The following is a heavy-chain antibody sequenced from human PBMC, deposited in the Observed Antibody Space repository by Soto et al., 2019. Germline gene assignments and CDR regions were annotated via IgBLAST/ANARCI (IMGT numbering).Heavy chain of an antibody. CDR1: GFTFSSYW. CDR3: ARGREGLTTIGGSDAFDI. J-gene: IGHJ3*02. Sequence: EVQLVESGGGLVQPGGSLRLSCAASGFTFSSYWMHWVRQAPGKGLVWVSRINSDGSSTSYADSVKGRFTISRDKAKNTLYLQRNSLRAEDTAVYYCARGREGLTTIGGSDAFDIWGQGTMVTVSS. D-gene: IGHD3-16*01. CDR2: INSDGSST. V-gene: IGHV3-74*01.